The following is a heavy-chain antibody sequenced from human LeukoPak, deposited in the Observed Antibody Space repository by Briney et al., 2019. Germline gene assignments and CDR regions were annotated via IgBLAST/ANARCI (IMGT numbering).Heavy chain of an antibody. V-gene: IGHV4-59*01. CDR3: ARGPGSAGLPFDY. J-gene: IGHJ4*02. CDR1: GGSISRYY. Sequence: SGTLSLTCTVSGGSISRYYWSWIRQPPGKGLEWIGYIYYSGSTNYNPSLKSRVTISVDTSKNQFSLKLSSVTAADTAVYYCARGPGSAGLPFDYWGQGTLVTVSS. D-gene: IGHD3-10*01. CDR2: IYYSGST.